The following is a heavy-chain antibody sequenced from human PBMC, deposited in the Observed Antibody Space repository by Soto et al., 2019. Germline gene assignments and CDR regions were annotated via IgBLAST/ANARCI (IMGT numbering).Heavy chain of an antibody. J-gene: IGHJ6*02. CDR2: ISYDGSNK. V-gene: IGHV3-30*18. CDR1: GFTFSSYG. D-gene: IGHD6-13*01. Sequence: PGGSLRLSCAASGFTFSSYGMHWVRQAPGKGLEWVAVISYDGSNKYYADSVKGRSTISRDNSKNTLYLQMNSLRAEDTAVYYCAKDAGSSSWYYYYYYYGMDVWGQGTTVTVSS. CDR3: AKDAGSSSWYYYYYYYGMDV.